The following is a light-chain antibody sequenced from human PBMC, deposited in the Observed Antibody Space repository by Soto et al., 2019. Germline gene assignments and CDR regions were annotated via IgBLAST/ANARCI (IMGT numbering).Light chain of an antibody. CDR1: QSVSSN. CDR3: QQYNNWPPWT. Sequence: EIVMTQSPATLSVSPGERATLSCRASQSVSSNLAWYQHKPGQAPRLLIYGASTRATGIQARFSGSGSGTDFTLTISSLQSEDFAVYYCQQYNNWPPWTFGQGTKVEIK. J-gene: IGKJ1*01. V-gene: IGKV3-15*01. CDR2: GAS.